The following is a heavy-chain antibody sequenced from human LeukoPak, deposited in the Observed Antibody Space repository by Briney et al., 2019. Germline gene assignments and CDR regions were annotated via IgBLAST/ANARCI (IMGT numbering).Heavy chain of an antibody. Sequence: PSETLSLTCTVSGGSVSSSLYYWGWIRQPPGKGLEWIGSIYFSGYTHYNPSLQSRVTMSVDTSRNQFSLKLSSVTAADTAVYYCVRCNDSWNNWFDPWGQGTLVSVSS. CDR2: IYFSGYT. V-gene: IGHV4-39*01. J-gene: IGHJ5*02. CDR1: GGSVSSSLYY. D-gene: IGHD3-3*01. CDR3: VRCNDSWNNWFDP.